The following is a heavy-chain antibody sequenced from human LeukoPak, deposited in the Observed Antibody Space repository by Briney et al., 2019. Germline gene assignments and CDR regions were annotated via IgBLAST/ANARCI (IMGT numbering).Heavy chain of an antibody. V-gene: IGHV4-59*08. J-gene: IGHJ4*02. CDR2: IYYSGST. D-gene: IGHD6-19*01. CDR1: GGSISSYY. Sequence: PSETLSLTCTVSGGSISSYYWSWIRQPPGKGLEWIGYIYYSGSTNYNPSLKSRVTISVDTSKNQFSLKLSSVTAADTAVYYCARQVAVAGTRDYWGQGTLVTVSS. CDR3: ARQVAVAGTRDY.